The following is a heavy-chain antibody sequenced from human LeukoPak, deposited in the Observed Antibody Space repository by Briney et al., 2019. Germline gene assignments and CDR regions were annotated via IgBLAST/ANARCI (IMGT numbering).Heavy chain of an antibody. CDR3: ARGQEQFSSPWQWGPRRKNFYYYGMDV. Sequence: GRSLRLSCAASGLTVSSSSMNWVRLGPGKGLEWVSVISSDGNTYYAASVKGRFTISSDNSRNTLSLQMHGLRADDTAVYYCARGQEQFSSPWQWGPRRKNFYYYGMDVWGQGTTVTVSS. J-gene: IGHJ6*02. CDR1: GLTVSSSS. CDR2: ISSDGNT. V-gene: IGHV3-66*01. D-gene: IGHD6-19*01.